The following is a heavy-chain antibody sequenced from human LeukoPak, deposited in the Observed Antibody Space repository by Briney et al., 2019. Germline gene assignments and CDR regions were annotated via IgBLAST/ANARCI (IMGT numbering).Heavy chain of an antibody. CDR1: GYTFTSYY. CDR3: AREREGPFGDFWSGYYY. J-gene: IGHJ4*02. D-gene: IGHD3-3*01. CDR2: INPNSGGT. Sequence: ASVKVSCKASGYTFTSYYMHWVRQAPGQGLEWMGWINPNSGGTNYAQKFQGRVTMTRDTSISTAYMELSRLRSDDTAVYYCAREREGPFGDFWSGYYYWGQGTLVTVSS. V-gene: IGHV1-2*02.